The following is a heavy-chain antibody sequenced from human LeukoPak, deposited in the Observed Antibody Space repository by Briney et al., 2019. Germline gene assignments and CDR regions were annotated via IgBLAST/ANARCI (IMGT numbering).Heavy chain of an antibody. D-gene: IGHD3-10*01. V-gene: IGHV3-7*03. Sequence: PGGSLRLSCTASGFTLGSYWVSWVRQTPAKGLEWVANIKEDGSETYYVDSVKGRFTISRDNDKNTLYLQMNSLRAEDTAVYYCEAYGSVWGQGTLVIVSS. CDR2: IKEDGSET. J-gene: IGHJ4*02. CDR3: EAYGSV. CDR1: GFTLGSYW.